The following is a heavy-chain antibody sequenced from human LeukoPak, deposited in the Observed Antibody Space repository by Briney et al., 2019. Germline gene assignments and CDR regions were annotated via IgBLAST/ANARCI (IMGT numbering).Heavy chain of an antibody. J-gene: IGHJ3*02. CDR3: ARGGSSWDFAFDI. CDR2: LSYDGSDK. D-gene: IGHD6-13*01. Sequence: GGSLRLSCAASRFIFSSYAMHWVRQAPGKGLEWVAVLSYDGSDKYYADSVKGRFTISRDNSRNTLYLQMNSLRTEDTAMYYCARGGSSWDFAFDIWGQGTMVTVSS. CDR1: RFIFSSYA. V-gene: IGHV3-30*04.